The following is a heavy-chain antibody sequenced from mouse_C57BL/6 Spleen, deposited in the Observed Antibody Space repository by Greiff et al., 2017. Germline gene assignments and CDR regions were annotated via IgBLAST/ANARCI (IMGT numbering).Heavy chain of an antibody. Sequence: QVQLKESGAELVRPGASVTLSCKASGYTFTDYEMHWVKQTPVHGLEWIGAIDPETGGTAYNQKFKGKAILTADKSSSTAYMELRSLTSEDSAVYYCTRSYYGNSYAMDYWGQGTSVTVSS. V-gene: IGHV1-15*01. CDR2: IDPETGGT. CDR3: TRSYYGNSYAMDY. J-gene: IGHJ4*01. CDR1: GYTFTDYE. D-gene: IGHD2-10*01.